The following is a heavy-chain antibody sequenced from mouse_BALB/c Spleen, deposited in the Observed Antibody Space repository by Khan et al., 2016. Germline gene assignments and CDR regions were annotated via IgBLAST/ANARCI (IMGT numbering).Heavy chain of an antibody. CDR1: GFTFSTYG. CDR2: LNRNGGST. V-gene: IGHV5-6-3*01. D-gene: IGHD2-14*01. Sequence: VQLKESGGGLVQPGGSLKLSCAASGFTFSTYGMSWVRQTPDKRLELVATLNRNGGSTYYPDSVKGRFPIARDNAKNALYLQLSSLKSEDTAMYYCARENDRYYFDYWGQGTTRTVSS. J-gene: IGHJ2*01. CDR3: ARENDRYYFDY.